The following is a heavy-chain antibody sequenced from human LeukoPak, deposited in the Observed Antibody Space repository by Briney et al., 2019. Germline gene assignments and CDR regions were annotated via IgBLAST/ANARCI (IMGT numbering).Heavy chain of an antibody. CDR2: VKQDGRQ. Sequence: PGGSLRLSCEVSGFTISRYWMGWVRQAPGKGLEWVASVKQDGRQYYVDSVKGRFIMSRDNVKSSLDLQIENLIVGDTAIYYCARGPCYGDRVDYFDYWGQGTLVTVCS. CDR1: GFTISRYW. V-gene: IGHV3-7*01. D-gene: IGHD4-17*01. CDR3: ARGPCYGDRVDYFDY. J-gene: IGHJ4*02.